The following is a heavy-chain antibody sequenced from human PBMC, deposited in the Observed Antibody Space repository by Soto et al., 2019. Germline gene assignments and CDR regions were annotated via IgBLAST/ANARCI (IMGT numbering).Heavy chain of an antibody. Sequence: SETLSLTCTVSGGSISSGDYYWSWIRQPPGKGLEWIGYIYYSGSTYYNPSLKSRVTISVDRSKNQFSLKLTSVTAAFTSLYYCPRLLGPWGQGTLVTVSS. V-gene: IGHV4-30-4*01. J-gene: IGHJ5*02. D-gene: IGHD3-10*01. CDR2: IYYSGST. CDR1: GGSISSGDYY. CDR3: PRLLGP.